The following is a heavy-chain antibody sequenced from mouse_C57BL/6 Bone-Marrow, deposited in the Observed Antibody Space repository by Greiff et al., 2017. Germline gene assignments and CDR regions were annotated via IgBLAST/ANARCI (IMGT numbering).Heavy chain of an antibody. D-gene: IGHD3-1*01. V-gene: IGHV1-72*01. J-gene: IGHJ4*01. Sequence: QVQLQQPGAELVKPGASVKLSCKASGYTFTSYWMHWVKQRPGRGLEWIGRIDPNSGGTKYNEKFKSKATLTVDKPSSTAYMQLRSLTSEDSAVYDCARRRGQGGVGAMDYWGQGTSVTVSS. CDR2: IDPNSGGT. CDR3: ARRRGQGGVGAMDY. CDR1: GYTFTSYW.